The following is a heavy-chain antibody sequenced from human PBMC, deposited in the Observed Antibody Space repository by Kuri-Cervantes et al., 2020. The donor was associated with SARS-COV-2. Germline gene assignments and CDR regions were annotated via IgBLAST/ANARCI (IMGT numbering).Heavy chain of an antibody. CDR1: GYRFSSYW. CDR3: ARHGDGCSSTICHCAWFDP. CDR2: IDPSDSYS. D-gene: IGHD2-2*01. V-gene: IGHV5-10-1*01. Sequence: GESLKISCKGSGYRFSSYWISWVRQMPGKGLEWMGRIDPSDSYSNYSPSFQGHVTISVDKSISTAYLQWNSLKASDTAIYYCARHGDGCSSTICHCAWFDPWGQGTLVTVSS. J-gene: IGHJ5*02.